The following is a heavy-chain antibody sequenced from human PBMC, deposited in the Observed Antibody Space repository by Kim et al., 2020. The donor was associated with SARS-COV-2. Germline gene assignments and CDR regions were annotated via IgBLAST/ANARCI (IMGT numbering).Heavy chain of an antibody. Sequence: DVRRKNQVDSVKGRFTRSRDNAKNSLALQMNSLRAEDTAVYYCVSTNTFDYWGQGTLVTVSS. J-gene: IGHJ4*02. CDR2: DVRRK. V-gene: IGHV3-7*03. D-gene: IGHD1-1*01. CDR3: VSTNTFDY.